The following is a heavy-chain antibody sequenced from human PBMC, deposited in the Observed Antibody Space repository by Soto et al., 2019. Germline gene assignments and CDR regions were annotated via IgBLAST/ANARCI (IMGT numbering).Heavy chain of an antibody. Sequence: GGSLRLSCAASGFTFSDYYMSWIRQAPGKGLEWVSYISSSSSYTNYADSVKGRFTISRDNAKNSLYLQMNSLRAKDTAVYYCASVSIKSHSYYYYGMEVWGQGNTVTVS. J-gene: IGHJ6*02. D-gene: IGHD2-21*01. V-gene: IGHV3-11*06. CDR2: ISSSSSYT. CDR3: ASVSIKSHSYYYYGMEV. CDR1: GFTFSDYY.